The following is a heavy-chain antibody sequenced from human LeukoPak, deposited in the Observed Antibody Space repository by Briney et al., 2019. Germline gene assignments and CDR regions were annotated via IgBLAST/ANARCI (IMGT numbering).Heavy chain of an antibody. V-gene: IGHV1-2*02. CDR3: ATDSDGVHVGDYPYYFDY. D-gene: IGHD4-17*01. Sequence: ASVKVSCKASGYTFTSYYMHWVRQAPGQGLEWMGWINPNSGGTIYAQKFQGRVTMTEDTSTDTAYMELSSLRSEDTAVYYCATDSDGVHVGDYPYYFDYWGQGTLVTVSS. CDR1: GYTFTSYY. CDR2: INPNSGGT. J-gene: IGHJ4*02.